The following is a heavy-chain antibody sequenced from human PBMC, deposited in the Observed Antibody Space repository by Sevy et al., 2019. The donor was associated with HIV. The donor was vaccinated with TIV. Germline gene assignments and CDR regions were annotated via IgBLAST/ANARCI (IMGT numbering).Heavy chain of an antibody. Sequence: GGSLRLSCAASGFTFDDYAMHWVRQAPGNGLEWVSGISWKSGSIGYADSVKGRFTISRDNAKNSLYLQMNSLRADDTALYYCAKEVYGGIAAAGTGEFDPLGQGTMVTVSS. V-gene: IGHV3-9*01. CDR2: ISWKSGSI. CDR3: AKEVYGGIAAAGTGEFDP. CDR1: GFTFDDYA. D-gene: IGHD6-13*01. J-gene: IGHJ5*02.